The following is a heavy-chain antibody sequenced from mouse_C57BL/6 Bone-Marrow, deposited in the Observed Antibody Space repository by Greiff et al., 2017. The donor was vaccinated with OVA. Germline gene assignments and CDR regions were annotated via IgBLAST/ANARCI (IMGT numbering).Heavy chain of an antibody. CDR3: ARSHYGSSYWYFDV. Sequence: QVQLQQSGAELVRPGTSVKVSCKASGYAFTNYLIEWVKQRPGQGLEWIGVINPGSGGTNYNEKFKGKATLTADTSSSTAYMQLSSLTSEDSAVYFCARSHYGSSYWYFDVWGTGTTVTVSS. D-gene: IGHD1-1*01. CDR2: INPGSGGT. CDR1: GYAFTNYL. J-gene: IGHJ1*03. V-gene: IGHV1-54*01.